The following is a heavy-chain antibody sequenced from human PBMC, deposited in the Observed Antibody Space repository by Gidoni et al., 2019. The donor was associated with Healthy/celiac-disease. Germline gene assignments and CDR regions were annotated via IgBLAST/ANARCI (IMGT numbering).Heavy chain of an antibody. J-gene: IGHJ4*02. CDR1: GFPFRSYA. V-gene: IGHV3-23*01. CDR3: AKDVSDFLSPFDY. Sequence: EVKLLESGGGLVQPGGSLRLSCAASGFPFRSYAMAWVRQATGKGLQWVSAISGSGGTTKYADSVKGRFTISRDDSKNTLYLQMNSLRAEDTAVYYCAKDVSDFLSPFDYWGQGTLVTVSS. CDR2: ISGSGGTT. D-gene: IGHD3-3*01.